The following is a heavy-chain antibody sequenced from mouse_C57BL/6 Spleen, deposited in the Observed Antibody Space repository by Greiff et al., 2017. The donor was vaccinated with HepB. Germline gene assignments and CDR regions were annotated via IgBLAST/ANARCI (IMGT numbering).Heavy chain of an antibody. CDR3: ARDNTYDGSSYGYFDV. J-gene: IGHJ1*03. Sequence: EVQRVESGGGLVKPGGSLKLSCAASGFTFSSYAMSWVRQTPEKRLEWVATISDGGSYTYYPDNVKGRFTISRDNAKNNLYLEMSHLKSEDTAMYYCARDNTYDGSSYGYFDVWGTGTTVTVSS. D-gene: IGHD1-1*01. CDR2: ISDGGSYT. CDR1: GFTFSSYA. V-gene: IGHV5-4*01.